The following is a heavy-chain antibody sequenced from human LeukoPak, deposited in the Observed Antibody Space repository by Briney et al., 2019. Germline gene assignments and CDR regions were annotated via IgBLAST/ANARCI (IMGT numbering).Heavy chain of an antibody. CDR2: MKQDGSEE. D-gene: IGHD4-17*01. CDR1: GFTFSVYW. CDR3: ASLRLFFDH. Sequence: PGGSLRLSCAASGFTFSVYWASCVRQAPGEGVGWVANMKQDGSEEYTVDSLKGRVTISRDTAKMSVYLQMTGVRAEDTAVYYCASLRLFFDHWGQGTLVTDSS. V-gene: IGHV3-7*01. J-gene: IGHJ4*02.